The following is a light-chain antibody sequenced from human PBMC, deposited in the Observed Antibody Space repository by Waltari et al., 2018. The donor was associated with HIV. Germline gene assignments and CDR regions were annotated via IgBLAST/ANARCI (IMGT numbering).Light chain of an antibody. Sequence: QVVLTQSPSASASLGASVRLTCTLASGHNNYVITWHQQKPEQGPRYLMKVNTDGSHIKGDGIPDRFSASTSGAERYLIISSLQSEDEADYYCQTWGTGIRVFGGGPGCPS. CDR2: VNTDGSH. V-gene: IGLV4-69*01. CDR3: QTWGTGIRV. CDR1: SGHNNYV. J-gene: IGLJ2*01.